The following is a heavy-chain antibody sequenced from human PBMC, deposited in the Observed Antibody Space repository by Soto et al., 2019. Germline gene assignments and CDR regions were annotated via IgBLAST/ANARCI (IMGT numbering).Heavy chain of an antibody. CDR3: ARGGRSIAALHYYYYMDV. J-gene: IGHJ6*03. CDR1: GGSFSGYY. Sequence: PSETLSLTCAVYGGSFSGYYWSWIRQPPGKGLEWIGEINHSGSTNYNPSLKSRVTISVDTSKNQFSLKLSSVTAADTAVYYCARGGRSIAALHYYYYMDVWGKGTTVTVSS. CDR2: INHSGST. V-gene: IGHV4-34*01. D-gene: IGHD6-6*01.